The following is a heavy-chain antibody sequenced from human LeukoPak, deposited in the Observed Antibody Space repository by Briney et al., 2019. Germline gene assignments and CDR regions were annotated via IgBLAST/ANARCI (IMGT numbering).Heavy chain of an antibody. V-gene: IGHV3-48*01. CDR3: VRDKDWGFDS. J-gene: IGHJ4*02. D-gene: IGHD7-27*01. Sequence: PGGSLRLSCASSGFTFTSYTMNWVRQAPWKGLEWVSHIGTGTSTVGYADSIKGRFTISRDNAKNSVDLQMSSLRVDDSAVYYCVRDKDWGFDSWGQGTLVTVSS. CDR2: IGTGTSTV. CDR1: GFTFTSYT.